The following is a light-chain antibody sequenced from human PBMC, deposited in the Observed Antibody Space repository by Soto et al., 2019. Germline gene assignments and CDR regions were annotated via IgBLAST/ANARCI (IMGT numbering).Light chain of an antibody. CDR3: QQYGSSPIT. J-gene: IGKJ5*01. V-gene: IGKV3-20*01. Sequence: EIVLPQSPGTLSLSPWERATLSCRTSQSVSSSYLAWYQQKPGQAPRLLIYAASSRATGIPDRFSGSGSGTDFSLTISRLEPEDFAVYYCQQYGSSPITFGQGTRLEIK. CDR2: AAS. CDR1: QSVSSSY.